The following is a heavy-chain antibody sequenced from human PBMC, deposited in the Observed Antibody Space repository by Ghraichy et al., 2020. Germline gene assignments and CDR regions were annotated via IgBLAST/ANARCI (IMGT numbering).Heavy chain of an antibody. D-gene: IGHD3-3*01. CDR3: TTDLRGAQRITIFGVVIQDNWYFDL. CDR1: GFTFSNAW. Sequence: GGSLRLSCAASGFTFSNAWMSWVRQAPGKGLEWVGRIKSKTDGGTTDYAAPVKGRFTISRDDSKNTLYLQMNSLKTEDTAVYYCTTDLRGAQRITIFGVVIQDNWYFDLWGRGTLVTVSS. V-gene: IGHV3-15*01. CDR2: IKSKTDGGTT. J-gene: IGHJ2*01.